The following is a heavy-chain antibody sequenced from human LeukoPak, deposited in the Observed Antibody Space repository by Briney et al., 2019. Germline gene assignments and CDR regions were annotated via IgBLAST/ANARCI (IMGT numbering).Heavy chain of an antibody. CDR1: GGSISSSSYY. CDR2: IYYSGST. V-gene: IGHV4-39*01. Sequence: KSSETLFLTCTVSGGSISSSSYYWGWIRQPPGKGLEWIGSIYYSGSTYCNPSLKSRVTISVDTSKNQFSLKLSSVTAADTAVYYCARQGGYSYGLDAFDIWGQGTMVTVSS. J-gene: IGHJ3*02. CDR3: ARQGGYSYGLDAFDI. D-gene: IGHD5-18*01.